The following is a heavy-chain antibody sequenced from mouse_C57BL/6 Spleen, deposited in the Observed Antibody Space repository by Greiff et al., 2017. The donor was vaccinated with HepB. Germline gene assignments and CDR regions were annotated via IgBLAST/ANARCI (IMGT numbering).Heavy chain of an antibody. V-gene: IGHV1-78*01. CDR2: IYPRDGST. J-gene: IGHJ3*01. CDR3: AGYYYGSSYGFAY. Sequence: VQLQQSDAELVKPGASVKISCKVSGYTFTDHTIHWMKQRPEQGLEWIGYIYPRDGSTKYNEKFKGKATLTADKSSSIAYMQRNSLTSEDSAVYFCAGYYYGSSYGFAYWGQGTLVTVSA. CDR1: GYTFTDHT. D-gene: IGHD1-1*01.